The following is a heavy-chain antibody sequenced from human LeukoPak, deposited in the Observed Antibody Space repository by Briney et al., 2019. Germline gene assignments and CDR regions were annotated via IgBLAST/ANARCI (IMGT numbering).Heavy chain of an antibody. CDR2: IYYSGST. CDR3: AGSWAYYDSIWRGYWFDP. V-gene: IGHV4-39*01. D-gene: IGHD3-22*01. CDR1: GGSISSSSYY. J-gene: IGHJ5*02. Sequence: PSETLSLTCTVSGGSISSSSYYWGWIRQPPGKGLEWIGSIYYSGSTYHNPSLKSRVTISVDTSKNQFSLKLSSVTAADTAVYYCAGSWAYYDSIWRGYWFDPWGQGTLVTVSS.